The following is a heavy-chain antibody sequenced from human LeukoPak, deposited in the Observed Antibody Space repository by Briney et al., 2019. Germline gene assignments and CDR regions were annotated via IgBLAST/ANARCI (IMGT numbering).Heavy chain of an antibody. Sequence: ASVKVSCKASGYTFNGYYKHWVRQAPGQGLEWMGWISANSGGTNYAQKFRGRVTMTRDTSISTAYMELSRLRSDDTAVYYCARSWRFCSGDSCYPIDYWGQGTLVTVSS. V-gene: IGHV1-2*02. J-gene: IGHJ4*02. CDR2: ISANSGGT. CDR1: GYTFNGYY. CDR3: ARSWRFCSGDSCYPIDY. D-gene: IGHD2-15*01.